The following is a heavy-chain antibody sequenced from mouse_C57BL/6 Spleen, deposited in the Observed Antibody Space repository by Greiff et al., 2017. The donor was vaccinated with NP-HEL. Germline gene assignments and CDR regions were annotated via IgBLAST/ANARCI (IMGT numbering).Heavy chain of an antibody. CDR3: AREEEGWFAY. J-gene: IGHJ3*01. V-gene: IGHV14-2*01. CDR2: IDPEDGET. CDR1: GFNIKDYY. Sequence: EVQLQESGAELVKPGASVKLSCTASGFNIKDYYMHWVKQRTEQGLEWIGRIDPEDGETKSAPKFQGKATIPADTSSNTAYLQLSSRTAEDTAVYYCAREEEGWFAYWGQGTLVTVSA.